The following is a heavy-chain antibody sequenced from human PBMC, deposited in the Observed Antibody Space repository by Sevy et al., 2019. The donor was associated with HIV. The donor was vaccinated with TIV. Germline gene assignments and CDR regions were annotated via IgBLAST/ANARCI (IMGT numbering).Heavy chain of an antibody. D-gene: IGHD6-19*01. CDR1: GFTFSSYA. Sequence: GGSLRLSCAASGFTFSSYAMSWVRQAPGKGLEWVSAIGGSGGSTYYADSVKGRFTISRDNSKNTLYLQMNSLRAEDTAVYYCAKDGPAVAGTGGYYFDYWGQGTLVTVSS. CDR2: IGGSGGST. CDR3: AKDGPAVAGTGGYYFDY. V-gene: IGHV3-23*01. J-gene: IGHJ4*02.